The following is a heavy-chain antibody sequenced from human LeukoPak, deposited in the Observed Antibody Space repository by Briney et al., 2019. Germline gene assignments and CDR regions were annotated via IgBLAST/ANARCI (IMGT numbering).Heavy chain of an antibody. CDR3: AREGVSGYDIYFDY. CDR1: GGSFSGYY. J-gene: IGHJ4*02. Sequence: SETLSLTCAVYGGSFSGYYWSWIRQPPGKGLEWIGEINHSGSTNYNPSLKSRVTISVDTSKNQSSLKLSSATAADTAVYYCAREGVSGYDIYFDYWGQGTLVTVSS. CDR2: INHSGST. V-gene: IGHV4-34*01. D-gene: IGHD5-12*01.